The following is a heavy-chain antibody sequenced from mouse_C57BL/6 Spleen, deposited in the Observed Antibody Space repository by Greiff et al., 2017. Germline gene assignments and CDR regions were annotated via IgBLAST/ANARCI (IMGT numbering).Heavy chain of an antibody. CDR3: ARQGGSSYGWYFDV. V-gene: IGHV5-12*01. CDR2: ISNGGGST. D-gene: IGHD1-1*01. J-gene: IGHJ1*03. CDR1: GFTFSDYY. Sequence: EVKLMESGGGLVQPGGSLKLSCAASGFTFSDYYMYWVRQTPEKRLEWVAYISNGGGSTYYPDTVKGRFTISRDNAKNTLYLQMSRLKSEDTAMYYCARQGGSSYGWYFDVWGTGTTVTVSS.